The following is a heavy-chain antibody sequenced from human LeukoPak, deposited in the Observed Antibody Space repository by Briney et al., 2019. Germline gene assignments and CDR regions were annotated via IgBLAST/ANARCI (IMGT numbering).Heavy chain of an antibody. CDR1: GFTVSSNY. Sequence: GGSLRLSCAASGFTVSSNYMSWVRQAPGKGLEWVSVIYSGGSTYYADSVKGRFTISRDNSKNTLYLRMNSLRAEDTAVYYCARFTYYYDSSGYYWGQGTLVTVSS. CDR2: IYSGGST. V-gene: IGHV3-53*01. D-gene: IGHD3-22*01. J-gene: IGHJ4*02. CDR3: ARFTYYYDSSGYY.